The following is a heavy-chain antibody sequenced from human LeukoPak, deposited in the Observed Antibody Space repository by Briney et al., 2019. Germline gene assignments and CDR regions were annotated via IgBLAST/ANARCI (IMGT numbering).Heavy chain of an antibody. Sequence: TGGSLRLSCAASGFTFSRNWMTWVRQAPGKGLEWVANMNQDGRVKYYLDSVKGRFTISRDNAKNSLYLQMNSLRAEDTAVYYCVRDWGYDSSGYWQKYFDTWGQGTLVTVSS. V-gene: IGHV3-7*01. J-gene: IGHJ4*02. CDR2: MNQDGRVK. CDR3: VRDWGYDSSGYWQKYFDT. D-gene: IGHD3-22*01. CDR1: GFTFSRNW.